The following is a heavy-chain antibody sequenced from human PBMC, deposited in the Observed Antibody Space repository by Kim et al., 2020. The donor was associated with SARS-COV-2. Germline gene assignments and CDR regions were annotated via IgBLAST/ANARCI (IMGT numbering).Heavy chain of an antibody. J-gene: IGHJ3*02. CDR3: TRVPGTTLDCCDAFDI. CDR2: IRSKPNSYAT. D-gene: IGHD1-1*01. CDR1: GFTFSGSA. Sequence: GGSLRLSCAASGFTFSGSAMHWVRQASGKGLEWVCRIRSKPNSYATAYAAPVKGRCTITRDDSKHTAYLQMNNLKTEDTAVYYCTRVPGTTLDCCDAFDIWGQGTLVTVSS. V-gene: IGHV3-73*01.